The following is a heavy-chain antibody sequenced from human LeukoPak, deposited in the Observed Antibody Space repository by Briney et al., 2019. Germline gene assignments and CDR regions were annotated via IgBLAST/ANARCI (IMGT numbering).Heavy chain of an antibody. CDR2: INPVDSDT. CDR1: GXGFSTYC. V-gene: IGHV5-51*01. D-gene: IGHD6-19*01. CDR3: ARQWLFDY. Sequence: GESLKISFKASGXGFSTYCIAWVRQMPGKGLEWIGIINPVDSDTRYSPSFQGQVTISADKSISTAYLQWSSLKASDTAIYYCARQWLFDYWGQGTLVTVSS. J-gene: IGHJ4*02.